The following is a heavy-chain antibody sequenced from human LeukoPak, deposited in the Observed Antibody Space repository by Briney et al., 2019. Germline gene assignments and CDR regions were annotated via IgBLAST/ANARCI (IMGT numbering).Heavy chain of an antibody. Sequence: GGSLRLSCAASGFSFSIHGMGWVRQAPGKGLEWVSAISGSGGSTYYADSVKGRFTISRDNSKNTLYLQMNSLRAEDTAVYYCAKCGVVPAAPYAPWGQGTLVTVSS. V-gene: IGHV3-23*01. CDR3: AKCGVVPAAPYAP. D-gene: IGHD2-2*01. J-gene: IGHJ5*02. CDR2: ISGSGGST. CDR1: GFSFSIHG.